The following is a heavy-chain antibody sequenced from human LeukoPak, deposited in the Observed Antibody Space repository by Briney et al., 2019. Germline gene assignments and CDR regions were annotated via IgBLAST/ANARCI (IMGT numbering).Heavy chain of an antibody. CDR1: GFTFSDLY. CDR3: VRDFYESSGSTYYFDY. D-gene: IGHD3-22*01. CDR2: TRNKPNSYTT. Sequence: PGGSLRLSCAASGFTFSDLYMDWVRQAPGKGLEWVGRTRNKPNSYTTEYAASVKGRFTISRDDSKNPLFLQMNSLKTEDTAVYYCVRDFYESSGSTYYFDYWGQGTLVTVSS. J-gene: IGHJ4*02. V-gene: IGHV3-72*01.